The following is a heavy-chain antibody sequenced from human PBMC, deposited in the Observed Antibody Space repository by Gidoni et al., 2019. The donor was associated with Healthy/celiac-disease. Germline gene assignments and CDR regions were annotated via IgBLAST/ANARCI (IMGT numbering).Heavy chain of an antibody. CDR2: IYTSGST. CDR1: GCSISSYY. Sequence: QVQLQESGPGLVKPSETLSLTCTVSGCSISSYYWSWIRQPAGKGLEWIGRIYTSGSTNYNPSLKSRVTMSVDTSKNQFSLKLSSVTAADTAVYYCAREAEIAAKPKTNWFDPWGQGTLVTVSS. V-gene: IGHV4-4*07. D-gene: IGHD6-6*01. J-gene: IGHJ5*02. CDR3: AREAEIAAKPKTNWFDP.